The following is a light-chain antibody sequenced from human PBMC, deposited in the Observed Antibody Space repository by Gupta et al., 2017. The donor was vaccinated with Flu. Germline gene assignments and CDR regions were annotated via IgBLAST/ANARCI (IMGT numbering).Light chain of an antibody. J-gene: IGKJ4*01. Sequence: DIQMTQSPSSLSASVGDRVTIACQASQNVYTYLNWYQQKPGKAPKHLIYDASNLETGVPSRFSGSGSETDFTFTISSLQPEDVATYYCQQYDNLPLTFGGGTKVEIK. V-gene: IGKV1-33*01. CDR2: DAS. CDR3: QQYDNLPLT. CDR1: QNVYTY.